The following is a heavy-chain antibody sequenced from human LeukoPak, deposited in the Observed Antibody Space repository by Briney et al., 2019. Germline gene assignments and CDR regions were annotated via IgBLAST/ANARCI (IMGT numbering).Heavy chain of an antibody. CDR3: ARSRKQLVDY. CDR1: GGSFSGYY. CDR2: INHSGST. J-gene: IGHJ4*02. V-gene: IGHV4-34*01. D-gene: IGHD6-6*01. Sequence: SETLSLTCAVYGGSFSGYYWSWIRQPPGKGLEWIGEINHSGSTNYNPSLKSRVTISVDTSKNQFSLKLSSVTAADTAVYYCARSRKQLVDYWGQGTLVTVSS.